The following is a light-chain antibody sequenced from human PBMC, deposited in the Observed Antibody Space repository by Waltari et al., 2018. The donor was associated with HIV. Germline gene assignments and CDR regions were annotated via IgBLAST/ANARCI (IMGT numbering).Light chain of an antibody. CDR1: QSVSSY. CDR3: QQRSNWLWT. CDR2: DAS. Sequence: EIVLTQSPATLSLSPGERATLSCRASQSVSSYLAWYQQKPGQAPRLLIYDASNRATGSPASFSGSGSGTDFTLTISSLEPEDFAVYYCQQRSNWLWTFGQGTKVEIK. J-gene: IGKJ1*01. V-gene: IGKV3-11*01.